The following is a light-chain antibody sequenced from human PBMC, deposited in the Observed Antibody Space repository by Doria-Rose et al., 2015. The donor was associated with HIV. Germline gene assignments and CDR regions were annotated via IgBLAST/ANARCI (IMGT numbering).Light chain of an antibody. CDR3: QQYGTARGT. V-gene: IGKV3-20*01. J-gene: IGKJ5*01. CDR2: DAS. Sequence: TQSPGTLSLSPGARATLSCLASQRVQSRYLSCYQPQPGHASRLLIYDASTRATGIPDGFSGSGSGTDFTLTISRLEPEDVAVYYCQQYGTARGTFGQGTRLEIK. CDR1: QRVQSRY.